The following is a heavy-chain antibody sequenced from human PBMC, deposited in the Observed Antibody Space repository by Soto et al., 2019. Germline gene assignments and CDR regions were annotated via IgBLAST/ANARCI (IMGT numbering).Heavy chain of an antibody. V-gene: IGHV1-18*01. D-gene: IGHD2-2*01. Sequence: GASVKVSCKASGYTFTSYGVSWVRPAPGQGLEWMGWISAYNGNTNYAQKLQGRVTMTTDTSTSTAYMELRSLRSDDTAVYYCARDSRLVGYCSSTSCYGYWFDPWGQGTLVTVSS. CDR1: GYTFTSYG. CDR3: ARDSRLVGYCSSTSCYGYWFDP. J-gene: IGHJ5*02. CDR2: ISAYNGNT.